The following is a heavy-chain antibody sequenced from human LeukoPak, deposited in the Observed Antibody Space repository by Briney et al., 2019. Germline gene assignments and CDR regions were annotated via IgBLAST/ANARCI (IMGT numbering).Heavy chain of an antibody. D-gene: IGHD3-16*02. CDR1: GGSFSGYY. V-gene: IGHV4-34*01. CDR2: INHSVST. J-gene: IGHJ3*02. CDR3: ASKRIMITFGGVTVRSGAFDI. Sequence: SETLSLTCAVYGGSFSGYYWSWIRQPPKKGLEWIGEINHSVSTNYNPSLKSRVTISVDTSKNQFSLKLSSMTAADTAVYYCASKRIMITFGGVTVRSGAFDIWGQGTMVTVSS.